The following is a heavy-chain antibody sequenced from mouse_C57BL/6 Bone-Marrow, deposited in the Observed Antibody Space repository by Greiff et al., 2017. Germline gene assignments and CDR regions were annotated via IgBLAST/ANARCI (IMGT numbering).Heavy chain of an antibody. D-gene: IGHD1-1*01. J-gene: IGHJ1*03. V-gene: IGHV1-78*01. Sequence: QVQLQQSDAELVKPGASVKLSCKASGYTFTDYTIHWVKQRPEQGLEWIGYIYPRDGSTKYNEKFKGKATLTADKSSSTAYMQRNSLTSEDSAVYFCARRVCKVATDWYFDDWGRGTTVTVSS. CDR3: ARRVCKVATDWYFDD. CDR1: GYTFTDYT. CDR2: IYPRDGST.